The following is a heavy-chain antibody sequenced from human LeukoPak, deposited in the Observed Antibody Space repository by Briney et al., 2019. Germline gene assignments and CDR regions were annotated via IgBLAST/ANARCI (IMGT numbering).Heavy chain of an antibody. Sequence: SETLSLTCTISGGSISSYYWSWIRQPPGRGLEWIGYIYYSGSTNYNPSLKRRVTISVDKSKNQFSLKLSSVTAADTAVYYCARFPYYYYGMDVWGQGTTVAVSS. V-gene: IGHV4-59*01. CDR1: GGSISSYY. CDR2: IYYSGST. CDR3: ARFPYYYYGMDV. J-gene: IGHJ6*02.